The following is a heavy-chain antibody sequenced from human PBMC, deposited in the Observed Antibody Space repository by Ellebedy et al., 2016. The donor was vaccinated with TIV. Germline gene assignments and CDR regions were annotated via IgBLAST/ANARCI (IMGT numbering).Heavy chain of an antibody. V-gene: IGHV3-64*04. J-gene: IGHJ4*02. CDR3: AKGHYYDSSGAYSYEDH. Sequence: PGGSLRLSCSGSGFTFSTYAMHWVRQAPGKGLEYVSAISGNGGSTYYADSAKGRFTISRDNSKNTLDLQMNSLRTEDTAMYYCAKGHYYDSSGAYSYEDHWGQGTLVTVSS. CDR1: GFTFSTYA. D-gene: IGHD3-22*01. CDR2: ISGNGGST.